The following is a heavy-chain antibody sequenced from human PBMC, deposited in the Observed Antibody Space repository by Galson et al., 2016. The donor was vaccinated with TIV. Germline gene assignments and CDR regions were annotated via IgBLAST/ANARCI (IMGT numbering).Heavy chain of an antibody. CDR1: GFIFNNAW. V-gene: IGHV3-15*01. CDR2: IKSNFDGGTT. D-gene: IGHD1-26*01. J-gene: IGHJ4*02. Sequence: LRLSCAVSGFIFNNAWMSWVRPAPGRGLEWVGRIKSNFDGGTTDYAAPVKGRFTISRDDSKNTLYLQMNSLKTEDTAVYYCATGAQLVGSTYYWGQGTLVTVSS. CDR3: ATGAQLVGSTYY.